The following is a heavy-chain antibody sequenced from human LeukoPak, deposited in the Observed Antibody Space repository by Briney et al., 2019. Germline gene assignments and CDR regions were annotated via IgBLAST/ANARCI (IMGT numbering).Heavy chain of an antibody. V-gene: IGHV3-7*01. Sequence: GGSLRLSCAASGFTFSSYWMSWVRQAPGKGLEWVANIKQDGSEKYYVDSVKGRFTISRDNAKNSLYLQMNSLRAEDTAVYYCASTKNYDGNPSDYWGQGTLVTASS. CDR2: IKQDGSEK. J-gene: IGHJ4*02. CDR3: ASTKNYDGNPSDY. CDR1: GFTFSSYW. D-gene: IGHD4-23*01.